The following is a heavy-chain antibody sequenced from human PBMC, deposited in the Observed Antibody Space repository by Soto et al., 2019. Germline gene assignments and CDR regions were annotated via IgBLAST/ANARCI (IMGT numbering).Heavy chain of an antibody. CDR3: ERLQEGDNYYGMDV. Sequence: SETLSLTCTVSGGSISSSSYYWGWIRQPPGKGLEWIGSIYYSGSTYYNPSLKSRVTISVDTSKNQFSLKLSSVTAADTAVYYCERLQEGDNYYGMDVWGQGTTDTVSS. CDR2: IYYSGST. J-gene: IGHJ6*02. CDR1: GGSISSSSYY. V-gene: IGHV4-39*01. D-gene: IGHD3-10*01.